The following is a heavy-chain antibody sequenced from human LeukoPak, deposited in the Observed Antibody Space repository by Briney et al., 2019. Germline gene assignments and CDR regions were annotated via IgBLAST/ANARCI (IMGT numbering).Heavy chain of an antibody. J-gene: IGHJ3*02. CDR1: GYTLTELS. D-gene: IGHD3-9*01. Sequence: ASVKVSCKVSGYTLTELSVHWVRQAPGKGLEWMGGFDPEDGETIYAQKFQGRVTMTEDTSTDTAYMELSSLRSEDTAVYYCATRGDLDWLLYAAFDIWGQGTMVTVSS. V-gene: IGHV1-24*01. CDR3: ATRGDLDWLLYAAFDI. CDR2: FDPEDGET.